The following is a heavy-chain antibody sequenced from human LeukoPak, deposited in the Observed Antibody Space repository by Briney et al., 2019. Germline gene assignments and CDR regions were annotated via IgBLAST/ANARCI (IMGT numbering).Heavy chain of an antibody. CDR3: ARPTYQLLYPGHFDY. J-gene: IGHJ4*02. Sequence: GESLKISCKGSGYSFTSYWIGWVRQMPGKGLEWMGIIYPGDSDTRYSPSFQGQVTISADKSISTAYLQWSSLKASDTAMYYCARPTYQLLYPGHFDYWGQGTLVTVSS. D-gene: IGHD2-2*02. CDR2: IYPGDSDT. V-gene: IGHV5-51*01. CDR1: GYSFTSYW.